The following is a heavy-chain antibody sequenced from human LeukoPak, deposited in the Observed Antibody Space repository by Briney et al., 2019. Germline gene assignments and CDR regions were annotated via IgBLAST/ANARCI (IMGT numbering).Heavy chain of an antibody. V-gene: IGHV3-48*01. J-gene: IGHJ4*02. Sequence: PGGSLRLSCAASGFTFSGYSMNWVRQAPGKGLEWVSYISSSSSTIYYADSVKGRFTISRDNAKNSLYLQMNSLRAEDTAVYYCARDGAGTLSYFDYWGQGTLVTVSS. CDR3: ARDGAGTLSYFDY. CDR2: ISSSSSTI. D-gene: IGHD6-19*01. CDR1: GFTFSGYS.